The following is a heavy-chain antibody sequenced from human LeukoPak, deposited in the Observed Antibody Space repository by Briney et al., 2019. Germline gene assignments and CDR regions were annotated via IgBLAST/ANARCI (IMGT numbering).Heavy chain of an antibody. D-gene: IGHD3-16*01. V-gene: IGHV4-59*01. J-gene: IGHJ4*02. CDR3: ARGGVLKSVDY. Sequence: SETLSLTCTVSGGSISDYYWSWIRQPPGKGLEWIGYVYDIGSTKYNPSLKSRVTISVDTSKNQFSLRLSSVTAADTAVYYCARGGVLKSVDYWGQGTLVAVSS. CDR2: VYDIGST. CDR1: GGSISDYY.